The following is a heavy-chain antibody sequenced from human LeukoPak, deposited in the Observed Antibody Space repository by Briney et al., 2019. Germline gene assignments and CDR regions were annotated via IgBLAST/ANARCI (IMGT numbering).Heavy chain of an antibody. Sequence: GGSLRLSCAASGFTFSSYWMHWVRQPPGKGRVWVSRINSDGSSTSYADSVKGRFTISRDNAKNTLYLQMNSLRAEDTAVYYCARGVGYCSSTSCYWWFDPWGQGTLVTVSS. D-gene: IGHD2-2*01. CDR3: ARGVGYCSSTSCYWWFDP. CDR1: GFTFSSYW. V-gene: IGHV3-74*01. J-gene: IGHJ5*02. CDR2: INSDGSST.